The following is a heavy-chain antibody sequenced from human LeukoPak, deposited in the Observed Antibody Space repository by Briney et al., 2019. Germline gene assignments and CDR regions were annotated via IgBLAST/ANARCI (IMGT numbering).Heavy chain of an antibody. Sequence: SETLSLTCTVSGGSISSYYWSWIRQPPGKGLEWIGYIYYSGSAYYNPSLKSRLTISVDTSKNQFSLKLSSVTAADTAVYYCARCISMVRGVIRPPDYWGQGTLVTVSS. D-gene: IGHD3-10*01. CDR1: GGSISSYY. J-gene: IGHJ4*02. CDR3: ARCISMVRGVIRPPDY. CDR2: IYYSGSA. V-gene: IGHV4-59*08.